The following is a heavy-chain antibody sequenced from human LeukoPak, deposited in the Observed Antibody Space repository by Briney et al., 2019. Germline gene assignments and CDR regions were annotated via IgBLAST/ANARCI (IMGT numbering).Heavy chain of an antibody. J-gene: IGHJ1*01. CDR1: GFTFSSNA. CDR3: AKDSSSSEYFQR. V-gene: IGHV3-23*01. Sequence: SGGSLRLSWAASGFTFSSNAMSWVRQPPGKGLEWVSAISGSGGSTYYADSVKGRFTISRDNSKNTLYLQMNSLRAEDTAVYYCAKDSSSSEYFQRWGQGTLVTVSS. D-gene: IGHD6-6*01. CDR2: ISGSGGST.